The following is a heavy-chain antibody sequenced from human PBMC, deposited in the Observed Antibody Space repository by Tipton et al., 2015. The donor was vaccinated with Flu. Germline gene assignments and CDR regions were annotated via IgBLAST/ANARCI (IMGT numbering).Heavy chain of an antibody. CDR3: ARRDYSNYVSEPKNWFDP. J-gene: IGHJ5*02. Sequence: LRLSCSVSGDSVRSDFYWGWIRQSPGKGLEWIGNSYHTGNAYYNPTLKGRATISVDRSKNQFSLKLNSVTAADTAVYYCARRDYSNYVSEPKNWFDPWGQGTLVTVSS. CDR1: GDSVRSDFY. D-gene: IGHD4-11*01. CDR2: SYHTGNA. V-gene: IGHV4-38-2*01.